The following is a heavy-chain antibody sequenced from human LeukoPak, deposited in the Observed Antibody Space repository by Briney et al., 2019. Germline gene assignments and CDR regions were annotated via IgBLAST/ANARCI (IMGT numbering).Heavy chain of an antibody. V-gene: IGHV3-21*01. CDR2: ISSSSSYI. CDR3: ARDFHCGGDCYPSGY. D-gene: IGHD2-21*02. Sequence: GGSLRLSCEASGFTFSSYSMNWVRQAPGKGLEWVSSISSSSSYIYYADSVKGRFTISRDNAKNSLYLQMNSLRAEDTAVYYCARDFHCGGDCYPSGYWGQGTLVTVSS. J-gene: IGHJ4*02. CDR1: GFTFSSYS.